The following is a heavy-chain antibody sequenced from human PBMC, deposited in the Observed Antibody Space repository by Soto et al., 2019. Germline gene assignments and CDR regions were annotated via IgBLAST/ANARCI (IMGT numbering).Heavy chain of an antibody. CDR3: ARDGHDDYGDWKPYYFDY. CDR2: IKQDGSEK. CDR1: GFTFSSYW. Sequence: PGGSLRLSCAASGFTFSSYWMSWVRQAPGKGLEWVANIKQDGSEKYYVDSVKGRFTISRDNAKNSLYLQMNSLRAEDTAVYYCARDGHDDYGDWKPYYFDYWGQGTLVTVSS. J-gene: IGHJ4*02. V-gene: IGHV3-7*01. D-gene: IGHD4-17*01.